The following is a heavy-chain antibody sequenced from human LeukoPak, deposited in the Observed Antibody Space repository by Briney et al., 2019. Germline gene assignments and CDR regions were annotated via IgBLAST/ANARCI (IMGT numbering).Heavy chain of an antibody. V-gene: IGHV1-2*06. J-gene: IGHJ4*02. CDR3: ARGPMTGYSGYDALF. Sequence: ASVKVSCKASGYTFTGYYMHWVRQAPGQGLEWMGRINPNSGGTNYAQKFQGRVTMTRDTSISTAYMELSRLRSDDTAVYYCARGPMTGYSGYDALFWGQGTLVTVPS. CDR1: GYTFTGYY. D-gene: IGHD5-12*01. CDR2: INPNSGGT.